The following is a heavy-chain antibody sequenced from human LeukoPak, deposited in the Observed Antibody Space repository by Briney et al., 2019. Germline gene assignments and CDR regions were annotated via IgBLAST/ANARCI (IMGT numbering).Heavy chain of an antibody. CDR3: ARDVEWLRPLDY. CDR2: IGVSGDST. V-gene: IGHV3-23*01. D-gene: IGHD5-12*01. Sequence: GGSLRLSCAASGFTLSSYAMSWVRQAPGKGLEWVLGIGVSGDSTYYAASVKGRFTISRDNAKNSLYLQMNRLRAEDTGVYYCARDVEWLRPLDYWGQGTLVTVSS. J-gene: IGHJ4*02. CDR1: GFTLSSYA.